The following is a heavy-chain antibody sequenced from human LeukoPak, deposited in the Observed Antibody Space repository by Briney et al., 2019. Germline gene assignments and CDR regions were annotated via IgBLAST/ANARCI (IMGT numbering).Heavy chain of an antibody. CDR3: ARAQLYYDILTGQLGY. D-gene: IGHD3-9*01. J-gene: IGHJ4*02. CDR2: INAGNGNT. V-gene: IGHV1-3*01. Sequence: GASVKVSCKASGYTFTSYAMHWVRQAPGQRLEWMGWINAGNGNTKYSQKFQGRVTITRDTSASTAYMELSSLRSEDTAVYYCARAQLYYDILTGQLGYWGQGTLVTVSS. CDR1: GYTFTSYA.